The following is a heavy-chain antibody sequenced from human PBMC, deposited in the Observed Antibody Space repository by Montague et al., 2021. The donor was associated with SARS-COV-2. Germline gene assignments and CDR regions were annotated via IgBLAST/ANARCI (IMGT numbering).Heavy chain of an antibody. Sequence: SLRLSCAASGFTFAGYALSWVRQAPGQGLEWVSAISGGGGSTYYADSVQGRFTISRDNSKNTLYLQMNSLRAEDTAVYYCAKHSAYHPYYYDMHVWGQGTTVTVSS. J-gene: IGHJ6*02. V-gene: IGHV3-23*01. D-gene: IGHD3-16*01. CDR3: AKHSAYHPYYYDMHV. CDR1: GFTFAGYA. CDR2: ISGGGGST.